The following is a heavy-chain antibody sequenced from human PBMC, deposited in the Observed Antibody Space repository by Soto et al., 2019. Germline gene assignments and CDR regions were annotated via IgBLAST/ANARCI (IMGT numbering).Heavy chain of an antibody. Sequence: SLRLSCAASGFTFSSYAMHWVRQAPGKGLEWVAVISYDGSNKYYADSVKGRFTISRDNSKNTLYLQMNSLRAEDTAVYYCARDHQTPFSSWYSYYYYYGMDVWGQGTTVTVSS. CDR2: ISYDGSNK. V-gene: IGHV3-30-3*01. D-gene: IGHD6-13*01. CDR3: ARDHQTPFSSWYSYYYYYGMDV. J-gene: IGHJ6*02. CDR1: GFTFSSYA.